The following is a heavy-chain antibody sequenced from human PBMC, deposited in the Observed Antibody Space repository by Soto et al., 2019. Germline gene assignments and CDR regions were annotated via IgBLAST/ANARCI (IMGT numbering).Heavy chain of an antibody. Sequence: QITLKESGPTLVKPTQTLTLTCTFSGFSLSTSGVGVGWIRQPPGKALEWLALIYWDDDKRYSPSLKSRLTITKDTSKNQVVLTMTNMDPVDTATYYCALCQGGGPQYSYGRRFDYWGQGTLVTVSS. J-gene: IGHJ4*02. CDR3: ALCQGGGPQYSYGRRFDY. CDR2: IYWDDDK. CDR1: GFSLSTSGVG. V-gene: IGHV2-5*02. D-gene: IGHD5-18*01.